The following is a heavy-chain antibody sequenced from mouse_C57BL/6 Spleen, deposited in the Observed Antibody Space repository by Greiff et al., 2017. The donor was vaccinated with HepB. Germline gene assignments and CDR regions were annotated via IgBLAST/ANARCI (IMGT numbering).Heavy chain of an antibody. V-gene: IGHV1-55*01. CDR1: GYTFTSYW. D-gene: IGHD2-5*01. CDR2: IYPGSGST. Sequence: QVQLKQSGAELVKPGASVKMSCKASGYTFTSYWITWVKQRPGQGLEWIGDIYPGSGSTNYNEKFKSKATLTVDTSSSTAYMQLSSLTSEDSAVYYCARGAYYSNYEDYWGQGTTLTVSS. J-gene: IGHJ2*01. CDR3: ARGAYYSNYEDY.